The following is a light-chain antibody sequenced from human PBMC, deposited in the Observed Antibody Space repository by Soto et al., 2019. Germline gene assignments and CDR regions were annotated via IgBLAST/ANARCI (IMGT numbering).Light chain of an antibody. CDR1: QSISSW. V-gene: IGKV1-5*03. Sequence: DIQMTQSPSTLSASVGDRVTITCRASQSISSWLAWYQQKPGKAPKLLIYKASSLESGVPSRFSGSGSGTEFTLTISSLQPDDFAVYYCQQYNNWPLSFGQGTKVDIK. CDR3: QQYNNWPLS. J-gene: IGKJ1*01. CDR2: KAS.